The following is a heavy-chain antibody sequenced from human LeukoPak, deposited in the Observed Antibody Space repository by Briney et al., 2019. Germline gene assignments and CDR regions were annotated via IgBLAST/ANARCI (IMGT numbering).Heavy chain of an antibody. Sequence: SETLSLTCTVSGYSISSGYYWGWIRQPPGKGLEWSGSIYHSGSTYYNPSLKSRVTISVDTSKNQFSLKLSSVTAADAALYYCAREDSGSSTWRLDYWGQGTLVTVSS. CDR2: IYHSGST. V-gene: IGHV4-38-2*02. J-gene: IGHJ4*02. CDR1: GYSISSGYY. CDR3: AREDSGSSTWRLDY. D-gene: IGHD1-26*01.